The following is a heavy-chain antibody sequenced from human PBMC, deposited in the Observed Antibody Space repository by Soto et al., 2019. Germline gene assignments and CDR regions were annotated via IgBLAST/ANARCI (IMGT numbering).Heavy chain of an antibody. Sequence: QVRLVESGGGVVQPGRSLRLSCTASGFSFSSYAMYWFRQSPGKGLEWVAVISHDGINKHYADSVKGRVTVSRDNSNHSLDLQLHSLRGEDTAMYYCARDMYSSDYFVKWFEPWGQGTLVTVSS. CDR3: ARDMYSSDYFVKWFEP. J-gene: IGHJ5*02. D-gene: IGHD6-19*01. CDR1: GFSFSSYA. CDR2: ISHDGINK. V-gene: IGHV3-30-3*01.